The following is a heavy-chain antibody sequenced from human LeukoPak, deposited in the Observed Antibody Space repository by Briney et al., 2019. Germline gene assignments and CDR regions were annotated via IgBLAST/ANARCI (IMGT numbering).Heavy chain of an antibody. CDR3: ARAGVCSTTSCDGGIDY. CDR2: ISTTSNHI. D-gene: IGHD2-2*01. Sequence: PGGSLRLSXAAPGFTFSSYNMKWVRQAPGKGLEWVSFISTTSNHIYYADSVKGRFTISRDNAKNSLYLQMNSLRGEDAALYYCARAGVCSTTSCDGGIDYWGQGTLVTVSS. J-gene: IGHJ4*02. V-gene: IGHV3-21*06. CDR1: GFTFSSYN.